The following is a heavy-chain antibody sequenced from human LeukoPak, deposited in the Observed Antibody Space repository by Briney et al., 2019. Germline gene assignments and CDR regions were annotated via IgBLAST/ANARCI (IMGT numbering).Heavy chain of an antibody. CDR2: IYTGGST. D-gene: IGHD3-10*01. CDR1: SGSISSGSYY. J-gene: IGHJ3*02. Sequence: PSETLSLTCTVSSGSISSGSYYWSWIRQPAGKGLEWIGRIYTGGSTNYNPSLKSRVTMSVDTSKNQFSLKLSSVTAADTAVYYCARDRQDYYGSGSYYAPTVAFDIWGQGTMVTVSS. V-gene: IGHV4-61*02. CDR3: ARDRQDYYGSGSYYAPTVAFDI.